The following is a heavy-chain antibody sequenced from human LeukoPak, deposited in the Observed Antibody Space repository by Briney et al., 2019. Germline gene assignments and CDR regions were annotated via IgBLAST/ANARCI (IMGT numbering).Heavy chain of an antibody. CDR1: GFTFDDYG. CDR2: INWNGGST. CDR3: ARDGGSLDDYGDY. J-gene: IGHJ4*02. Sequence: AGGSLRLSCAASGFTFDDYGMSWVRHAPGKGLEWVSGINWNGGSTVYADSVKGRFTISRDNAKNSLYLQMNSLRAEDTALYYCARDGGSLDDYGDYWGQGTLVTVSS. D-gene: IGHD4/OR15-4a*01. V-gene: IGHV3-20*04.